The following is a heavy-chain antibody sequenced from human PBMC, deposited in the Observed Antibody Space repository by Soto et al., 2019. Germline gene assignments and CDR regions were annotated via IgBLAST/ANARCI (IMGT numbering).Heavy chain of an antibody. J-gene: IGHJ6*03. Sequence: SETLSLTCTVSGGSISSRSYYWGWIRQPPGKGLEWIGSIYYSGSTYYSPSLRSRVTISVDTSKNQFSLKLGSVTAADTAVYYCARGDTVTKQSNYYYYYMDVWGKGTTVTVSS. V-gene: IGHV4-39*01. D-gene: IGHD4-17*01. CDR2: IYYSGST. CDR3: ARGDTVTKQSNYYYYYMDV. CDR1: GGSISSRSYY.